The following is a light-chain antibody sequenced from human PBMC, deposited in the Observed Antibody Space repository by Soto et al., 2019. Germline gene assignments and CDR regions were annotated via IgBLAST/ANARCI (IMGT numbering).Light chain of an antibody. CDR2: AAS. Sequence: IQLTQSPSSLSASVGDRVTITCRASQGISSYLAWYQQKPGKAPKLLIYAASTLRSGVPSRFSGSGSGTDFTLTISSLQPEDFATYYCQQLNSYPFTFGGGTKVEIK. CDR1: QGISSY. CDR3: QQLNSYPFT. J-gene: IGKJ4*01. V-gene: IGKV1-9*01.